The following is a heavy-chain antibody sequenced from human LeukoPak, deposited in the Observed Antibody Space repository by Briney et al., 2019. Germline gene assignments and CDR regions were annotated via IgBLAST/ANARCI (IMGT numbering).Heavy chain of an antibody. CDR1: GFTLRGYV. CDR3: GIRYVANKWKLLDPWYFDY. J-gene: IGHJ4*02. V-gene: IGHV3-23*01. Sequence: PGGSLRLSCAVSGFTLRGYVMSWGRQAPGKGLEWVSAISGSGGSTYYADSVKGRFTISRDNSKNTLYLQMNSLRAEYTAVYYCGIRYVANKWKLLDPWYFDYWGQGTLVTVSS. CDR2: ISGSGGST. D-gene: IGHD1-26*01.